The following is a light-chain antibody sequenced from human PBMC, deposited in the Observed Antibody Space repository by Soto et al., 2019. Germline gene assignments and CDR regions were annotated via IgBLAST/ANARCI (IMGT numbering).Light chain of an antibody. CDR1: SSNIGNNY. CDR2: DNN. CDR3: GTWDSSLSADV. Sequence: QSVLTQPPSVSAAPGQTVTISCSGSSSNIGNNYVSWYQQLPGTAPKLLIYDNNKRPSGIPDRFSGSKSGTSATLGITGLQTGDEADYYCGTWDSSLSADVFGGWTKLTVL. J-gene: IGLJ2*01. V-gene: IGLV1-51*01.